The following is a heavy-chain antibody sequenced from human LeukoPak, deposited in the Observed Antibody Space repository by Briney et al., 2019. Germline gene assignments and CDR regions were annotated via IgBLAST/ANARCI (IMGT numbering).Heavy chain of an antibody. Sequence: SETLSLTCTVSGGSISSYYWSWIRQPPGKGLEWIAYIDYRGSTTYNPSLKSRVTISVDTSRNQFSLKLSSVTAADTAVYYCAREPSFYYDSSGYYYYYGMDVWGQGTTATVSS. CDR2: IDYRGST. CDR1: GGSISSYY. J-gene: IGHJ6*02. CDR3: AREPSFYYDSSGYYYYYGMDV. V-gene: IGHV4-59*01. D-gene: IGHD3-22*01.